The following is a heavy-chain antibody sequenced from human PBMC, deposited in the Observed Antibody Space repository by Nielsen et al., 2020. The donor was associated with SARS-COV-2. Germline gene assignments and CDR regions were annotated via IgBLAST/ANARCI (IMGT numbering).Heavy chain of an antibody. CDR2: INPSGGST. CDR1: GYTFTSFY. D-gene: IGHD3-22*01. J-gene: IGHJ4*02. V-gene: IGHV1-46*01. CDR3: AREVLRDYYDSSGRSTYYFDY. Sequence: ASVKVSCKASGYTFTSFYMHWVRQAPGQGLEWMGIINPSGGSTSYAQKFQGRVTMTRDTSTSTVYMELSSLRSEDTAVYYCAREVLRDYYDSSGRSTYYFDYWGQGTLVTVSS.